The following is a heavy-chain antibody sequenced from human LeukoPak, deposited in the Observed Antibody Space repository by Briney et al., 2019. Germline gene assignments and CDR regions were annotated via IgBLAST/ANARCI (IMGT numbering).Heavy chain of an antibody. J-gene: IGHJ4*02. CDR3: AKDGDYYDISGYTY. Sequence: GGSLRLSCAASGFTFSSYAMSWVRQAPGKGLEWVSAISGSGGSTYYADSVKGRFTISRDSSKNTLYPQMNSLRAENTAVYYCAKDGDYYDISGYTYWGQGTLVTVSS. CDR2: ISGSGGST. V-gene: IGHV3-23*01. CDR1: GFTFSSYA. D-gene: IGHD3-22*01.